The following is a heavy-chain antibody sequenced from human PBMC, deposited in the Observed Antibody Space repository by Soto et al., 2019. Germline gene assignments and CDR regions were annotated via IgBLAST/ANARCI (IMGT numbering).Heavy chain of an antibody. V-gene: IGHV3-21*01. CDR1: GFTLRSFT. J-gene: IGHJ5*02. D-gene: IGHD6-13*01. CDR3: TRDASRDSSARGWFDP. Sequence: PGGSLRLSCAASGFTLRSFTMNWVRQAPGKGLEWVSTISSNSAYIYYTDALRGRFTISRDNAKNSLHLQMNSLRAEDTAVYYFTRDASRDSSARGWFDPWGPGTLVTVSS. CDR2: ISSNSAYI.